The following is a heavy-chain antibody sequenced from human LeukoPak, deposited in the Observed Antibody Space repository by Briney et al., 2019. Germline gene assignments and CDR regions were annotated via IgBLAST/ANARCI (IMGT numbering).Heavy chain of an antibody. CDR3: ARQPLGVVTHYWYFDL. Sequence: SKTLSLTCTVSGGSISSYYWSWIRQPPGKGLEWIGYIYYSGSTNYNPSLKSRVTISVDTSKNQFSLKLSSVTAADTAVYYCARQPLGVVTHYWYFDLWGRGTLVTVSS. J-gene: IGHJ2*01. CDR2: IYYSGST. D-gene: IGHD4-23*01. CDR1: GGSISSYY. V-gene: IGHV4-59*08.